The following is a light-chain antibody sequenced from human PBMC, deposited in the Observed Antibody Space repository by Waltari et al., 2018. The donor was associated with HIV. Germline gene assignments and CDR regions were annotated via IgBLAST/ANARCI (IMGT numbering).Light chain of an antibody. V-gene: IGLV5-45*03. CDR1: SGINVDTYR. CDR2: YKSDSDK. Sequence: QAVVTQPSSLSASPGASASLTCTLRSGINVDTYRIYWYQQKPGSPPQYLLTYKSDSDKQQGSGVPSRFSGSKDASANAGILLISGLQSEDEADYYCMIWHNSAWVFGGGTKVTVL. J-gene: IGLJ3*02. CDR3: MIWHNSAWV.